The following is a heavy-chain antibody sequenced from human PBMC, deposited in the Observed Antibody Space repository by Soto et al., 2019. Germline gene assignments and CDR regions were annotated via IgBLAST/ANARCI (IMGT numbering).Heavy chain of an antibody. CDR2: INPSGGST. Sequence: QVQLVQSGAEVKKPGASVKVSCKASGYTFTSYYMHWVRQAPGQGLEWMGIINPSGGSTSYAQKFPGRVTMTRDTSTSTVYMELSSLRSEDTAVYYCARVRYCSGGSCYGDNYYYGMDVWGQGTTVTVSS. CDR1: GYTFTSYY. CDR3: ARVRYCSGGSCYGDNYYYGMDV. V-gene: IGHV1-46*01. D-gene: IGHD2-15*01. J-gene: IGHJ6*02.